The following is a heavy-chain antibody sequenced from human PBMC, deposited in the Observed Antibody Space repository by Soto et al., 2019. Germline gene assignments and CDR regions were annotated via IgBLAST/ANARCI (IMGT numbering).Heavy chain of an antibody. CDR1: GFTFSSYG. Sequence: QVQLVESGGGVVQPGRSLRLSCAASGFTFSSYGMHWVRQAPGKGLEWVAVISYDGSNKYYADSVKGRFTISRDNSKNTLYLQMNSLRAEDTAVYYCAKEAVLLWFGELKDWGQGTLVTVSS. CDR2: ISYDGSNK. J-gene: IGHJ4*02. V-gene: IGHV3-30*18. D-gene: IGHD3-10*01. CDR3: AKEAVLLWFGELKD.